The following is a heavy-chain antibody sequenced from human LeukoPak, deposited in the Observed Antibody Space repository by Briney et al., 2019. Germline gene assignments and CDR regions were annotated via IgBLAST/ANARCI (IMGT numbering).Heavy chain of an antibody. CDR3: AKGMITCGGVTVGGDY. J-gene: IGHJ4*02. CDR1: GFTFSSYA. CDR2: ISGSGGST. V-gene: IGHV3-23*01. D-gene: IGHD3-16*02. Sequence: GGSLRLSCAASGFTFSSYAMSWVRQAPGKGLEWVSAISGSGGSTYYADSVKGRFIISRDNSKNTLFRQMNSLRAEDTAVYYCAKGMITCGGVTVGGDYWGQGTLVTVSS.